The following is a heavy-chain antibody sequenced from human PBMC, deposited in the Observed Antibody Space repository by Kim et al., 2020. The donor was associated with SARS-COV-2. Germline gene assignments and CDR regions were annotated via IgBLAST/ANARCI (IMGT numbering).Heavy chain of an antibody. V-gene: IGHV4-31*03. CDR1: GGSISSGGYY. CDR2: IYYSGST. J-gene: IGHJ3*02. Sequence: SETLSLTCTVSGGSISSGGYYWSWIRQHPGKGLEWIGYIYYSGSTYYNPSLKSRVTISVDTSKNQFSLKLSSVTAADTAVYYCARAPSIVVVVAATLGAFDIWGQGTMVTVSS. D-gene: IGHD2-15*01. CDR3: ARAPSIVVVVAATLGAFDI.